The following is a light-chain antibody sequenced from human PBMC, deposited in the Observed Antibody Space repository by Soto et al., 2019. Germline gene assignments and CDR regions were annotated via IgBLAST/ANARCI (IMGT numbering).Light chain of an antibody. J-gene: IGLJ1*01. Sequence: QSVLTRPASVSGSPGQSITISCTGASSDFGAYDYVSWYQHHPGKAPKLMIFEVSHRASGVSTRFSGSKSGNTASLTISGLQAEDEADYYCISYTSNSLYVFGTGTKLTVL. V-gene: IGLV2-14*01. CDR2: EVS. CDR1: SSDFGAYDY. CDR3: ISYTSNSLYV.